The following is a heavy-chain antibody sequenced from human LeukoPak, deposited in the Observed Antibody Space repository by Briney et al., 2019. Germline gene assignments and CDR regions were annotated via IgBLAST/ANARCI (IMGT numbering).Heavy chain of an antibody. Sequence: PGGSLRLSCAASGFTFSSYSMNWVRQAPGKGLEWVSAITGSGGNTYYADSVKGRFTISRDNSKNTVFLQMNSLRAEDTAVYYCAKWGDCDVLTGYYVSDYWGQGTLVTVSS. CDR1: GFTFSSYS. J-gene: IGHJ4*02. CDR3: AKWGDCDVLTGYYVSDY. CDR2: ITGSGGNT. D-gene: IGHD3-9*01. V-gene: IGHV3-23*01.